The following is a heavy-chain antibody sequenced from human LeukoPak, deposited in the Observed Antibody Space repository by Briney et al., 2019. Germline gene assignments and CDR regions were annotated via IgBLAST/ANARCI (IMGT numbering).Heavy chain of an antibody. CDR2: INPSGGST. CDR1: GYTFTNYY. D-gene: IGHD3-22*01. J-gene: IGHJ4*02. V-gene: IGHV1-46*01. CDR3: ARDRLDSSGFYHLFDY. Sequence: ASVKVSCKASGYTFTNYYMHWVRQAPGQGLERMGIINPSGGSTSYAQKFQGRVAMTRDTSTSTVFMEMSSLRSEDTAVYYCARDRLDSSGFYHLFDYWGQGTLVTVSS.